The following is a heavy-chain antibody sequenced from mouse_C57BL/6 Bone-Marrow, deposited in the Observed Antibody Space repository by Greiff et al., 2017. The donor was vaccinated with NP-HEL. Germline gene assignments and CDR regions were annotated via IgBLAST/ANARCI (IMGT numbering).Heavy chain of an antibody. CDR2: ISYSGST. Sequence: VQLKESGPGLAKPSQTLSLTCSVTGYSITSDYWNWIRKFPGNKLEYMGYISYSGSTYYNPSLKCRISLTRDTSKNQYYLQLNAGTTEDTATYYCASGYGSSPWFAYWGQGTLVTVSA. V-gene: IGHV3-8*01. D-gene: IGHD1-1*01. CDR1: GYSITSDY. J-gene: IGHJ3*01. CDR3: ASGYGSSPWFAY.